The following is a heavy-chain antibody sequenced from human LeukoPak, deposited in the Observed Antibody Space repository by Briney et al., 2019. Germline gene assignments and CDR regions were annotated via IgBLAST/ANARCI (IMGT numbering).Heavy chain of an antibody. CDR3: AKVGRQWLEASEFDY. D-gene: IGHD6-19*01. J-gene: IGHJ4*02. CDR2: ISGSGGST. CDR1: GLTFSSYA. Sequence: GSLRLSCAASGLTFSSYAMSWVRQAPGKGLEWVSAISGSGGSTYYADSVKGRFTISRDNSKNTLYLQMNSLRAEDTAVYYCAKVGRQWLEASEFDYWGQGTLVTVSS. V-gene: IGHV3-23*01.